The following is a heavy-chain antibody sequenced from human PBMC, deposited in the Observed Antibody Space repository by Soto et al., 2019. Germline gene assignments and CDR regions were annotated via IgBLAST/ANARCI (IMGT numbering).Heavy chain of an antibody. V-gene: IGHV3-30-3*01. CDR3: VRDPAVAGTGFDY. D-gene: IGHD6-19*01. J-gene: IGHJ4*02. CDR2: ISYDGSNK. Sequence: QVQLVESGGGVVQPGRSLRLSCAASGFTFSSYAMHWVRQAPGKGLEWVAVISYDGSNKYYADSVKGRFTISRDNSKNTLYLQMNSLRAEDTAVYYCVRDPAVAGTGFDYWGQGTLVTVSS. CDR1: GFTFSSYA.